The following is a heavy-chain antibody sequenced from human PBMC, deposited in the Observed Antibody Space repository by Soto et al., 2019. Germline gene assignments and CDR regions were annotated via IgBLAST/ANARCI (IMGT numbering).Heavy chain of an antibody. CDR3: ARGDYDILTGYYKSSDY. CDR2: IYYSGST. V-gene: IGHV4-39*01. Sequence: SETLSLTCTVSGGSISSSSYSWGWIRQRPGKGLEWIGSIYYSGSTYYNPSLKSRVTISVDTSKNQFSLKLSSVTAADTAVYYCARGDYDILTGYYKSSDYWGQGTLVNVSS. CDR1: GGSISSSSYS. J-gene: IGHJ4*02. D-gene: IGHD3-9*01.